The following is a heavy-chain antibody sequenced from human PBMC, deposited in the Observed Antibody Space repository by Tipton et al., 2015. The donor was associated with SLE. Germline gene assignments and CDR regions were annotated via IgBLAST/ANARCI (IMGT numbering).Heavy chain of an antibody. Sequence: TLSLTCTVSGGSINNYYWSWVRQPPGMGLEWIGNIFYSGSTNYNPSLQSRVTISVDTSKNQFSLKLSSVTVADTAVYYCVRVEGAYDQYYFDSWGQGTLVTVSS. CDR3: VRVEGAYDQYYFDS. CDR2: IFYSGST. D-gene: IGHD5-12*01. J-gene: IGHJ4*02. V-gene: IGHV4-59*01. CDR1: GGSINNYY.